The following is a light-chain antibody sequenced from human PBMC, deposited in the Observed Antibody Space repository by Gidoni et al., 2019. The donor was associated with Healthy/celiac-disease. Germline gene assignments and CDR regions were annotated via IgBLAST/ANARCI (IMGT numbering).Light chain of an antibody. CDR2: GNS. J-gene: IGLJ2*01. Sequence: QSVLTQPPSVSGAPGQSVTISCTGSSSNTGAGYDVHWYQQLPGTAPKLLIYGNSNRPSGVPDRFSGSKSGTSASLAITGLQAEDEADYYCQSYGSSLSGHVVFGGGTKLTVL. CDR1: SSNTGAGYD. V-gene: IGLV1-40*01. CDR3: QSYGSSLSGHVV.